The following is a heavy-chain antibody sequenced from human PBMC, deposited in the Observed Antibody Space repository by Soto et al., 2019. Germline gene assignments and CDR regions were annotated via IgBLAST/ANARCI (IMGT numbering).Heavy chain of an antibody. CDR3: ARFIAAAGIYYVDY. Sequence: SVKVSCKASGGTFSSYAISWVRQAPGQGLEWMGGIIPIFGTANYAQKFQGRVTITADESTSTAYMELSSLRSEDTAVYYCARFIAAAGIYYVDYWGQGTMVTVSS. V-gene: IGHV1-69*13. D-gene: IGHD6-13*01. CDR2: IIPIFGTA. CDR1: GGTFSSYA. J-gene: IGHJ4*02.